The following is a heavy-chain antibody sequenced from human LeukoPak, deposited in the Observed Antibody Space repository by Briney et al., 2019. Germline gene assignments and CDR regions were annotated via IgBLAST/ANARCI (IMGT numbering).Heavy chain of an antibody. CDR3: ARAGIAMAQGGYYYYYMDV. D-gene: IGHD6-13*01. CDR2: IYYSGSA. J-gene: IGHJ6*03. CDR1: GGSISSYY. Sequence: PSETLSLTCTVSGGSISSYYWSWIRQPPGKGLEWTGYIYYSGSANYNPSLKSRVTISVDTSKNQFSLKLSSVTAADTAVYYCARAGIAMAQGGYYYYYMDVWGKGTTVTISS. V-gene: IGHV4-59*01.